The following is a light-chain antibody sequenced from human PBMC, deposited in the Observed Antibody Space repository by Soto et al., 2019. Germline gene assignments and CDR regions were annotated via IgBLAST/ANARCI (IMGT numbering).Light chain of an antibody. CDR1: NIGSKS. Sequence: SYELTQPPSVSVAPGQTARITCGGNNIGSKSVHWYQQKPGQAPVLVVYGDSDRPSGIPERFSGSNSGNTATLTISRVEAGDEADYYCQVWDSSSDHPVVVFGGGTKLTVL. J-gene: IGLJ2*01. V-gene: IGLV3-21*02. CDR3: QVWDSSSDHPVVV. CDR2: GDS.